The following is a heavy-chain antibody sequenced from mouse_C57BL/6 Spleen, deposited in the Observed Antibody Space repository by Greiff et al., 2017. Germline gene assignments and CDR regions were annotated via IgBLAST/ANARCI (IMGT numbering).Heavy chain of an antibody. Sequence: EVQLQQSGPELVKPGASVKISCKASGYTFTDYYMNWVKQSHGKSLEWIGDINPNNGGTSYNQKFKGKATLTVDKSSSTAYMELRSLTSEDSAVYYCARILHYYGSSYWYFDVWGTGTTVTVSS. CDR2: INPNNGGT. CDR3: ARILHYYGSSYWYFDV. CDR1: GYTFTDYY. V-gene: IGHV1-26*01. D-gene: IGHD1-1*01. J-gene: IGHJ1*03.